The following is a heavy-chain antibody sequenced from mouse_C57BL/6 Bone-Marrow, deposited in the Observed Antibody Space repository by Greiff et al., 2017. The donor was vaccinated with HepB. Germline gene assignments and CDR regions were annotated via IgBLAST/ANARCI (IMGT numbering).Heavy chain of an antibody. Sequence: VQLQQSGPELVKPGASVKISCKASGYTFTDYYMNWVKQSHGKSLEWIGDINPNNGGTSYNQKFKGKATLTVDKSSSTAYMELRSLTSEDSAVYYCAREVYDGYFYWYFDVWGTGTTVTVSS. CDR1: GYTFTDYY. D-gene: IGHD2-3*01. CDR2: INPNNGGT. V-gene: IGHV1-26*01. CDR3: AREVYDGYFYWYFDV. J-gene: IGHJ1*03.